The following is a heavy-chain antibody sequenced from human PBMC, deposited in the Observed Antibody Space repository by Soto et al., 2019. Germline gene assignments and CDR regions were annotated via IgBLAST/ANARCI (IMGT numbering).Heavy chain of an antibody. D-gene: IGHD3-22*01. J-gene: IGHJ3*02. Sequence: GASVKVSCKASGGTFSSYAISWVRQAPGQGLEWMGGIIPIFGTANYAQKFQGRVTITADESTSTAYMELSSLRSEDTAVYYCARDLYYYDSSGYNDAFDIWGQGTMGTVS. V-gene: IGHV1-69*13. CDR1: GGTFSSYA. CDR3: ARDLYYYDSSGYNDAFDI. CDR2: IIPIFGTA.